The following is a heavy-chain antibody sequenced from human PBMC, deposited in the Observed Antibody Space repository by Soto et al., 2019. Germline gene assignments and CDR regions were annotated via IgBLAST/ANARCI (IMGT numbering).Heavy chain of an antibody. CDR3: AHTYCSSTSCYAGPFDY. CDR2: IYWDDDK. D-gene: IGHD2-2*01. Sequence: QITLKESGPTLVKPTQPLTLTCTFSGFSLSTSGVGVGWIRQPPGKALEWLALIYWDDDKRYSPSLKSRLTITKDTSKNQVVLTMTNMDPVDTATYYCAHTYCSSTSCYAGPFDYWGQGTLVTVSS. V-gene: IGHV2-5*02. CDR1: GFSLSTSGVG. J-gene: IGHJ4*02.